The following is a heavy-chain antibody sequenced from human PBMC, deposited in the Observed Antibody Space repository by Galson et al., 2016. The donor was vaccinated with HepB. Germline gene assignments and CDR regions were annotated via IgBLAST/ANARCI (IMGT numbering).Heavy chain of an antibody. CDR1: GFSFDDYI. Sequence: SLRLSCAASGFSFDDYIMHWVRQAPGKGLEWISLISWDGSSTSYVASVKGRFTISRDNSKNSLYLQMTSLRTEDTALYYCVKDMYGSGLVLDFWGQGTLVTVS. D-gene: IGHD2-15*01. CDR2: ISWDGSST. CDR3: VKDMYGSGLVLDF. V-gene: IGHV3-43*01. J-gene: IGHJ4*02.